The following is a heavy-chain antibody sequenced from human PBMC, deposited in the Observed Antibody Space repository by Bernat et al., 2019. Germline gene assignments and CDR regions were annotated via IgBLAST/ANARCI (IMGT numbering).Heavy chain of an antibody. V-gene: IGHV3-11*05. J-gene: IGHJ6*02. CDR1: GFTFSDYY. CDR2: ISSSSSYT. Sequence: QVQLVESGGGLVKPGGSLRLSCAAYGFTFSDYYMSWIRQAPGKGLEWVSYISSSSSYTNYAASVKGRFTISRDNAKNSLYLQMNSLRAKDTAVYYCARGPKSDSSGRENYYYYGMDVWGQGTTVTVSS. CDR3: ARGPKSDSSGRENYYYYGMDV. D-gene: IGHD3-22*01.